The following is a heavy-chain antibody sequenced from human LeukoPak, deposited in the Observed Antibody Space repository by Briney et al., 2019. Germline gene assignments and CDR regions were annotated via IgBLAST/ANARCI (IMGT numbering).Heavy chain of an antibody. CDR3: ARDGDTYYYDSSGYLY. Sequence: GGSLRLSCAASGFTSSSYAMHWVRQAPGKGLEWVAVISHDGSNKYYADSVKGRFTISRDNSKNTLYLQMNSLRAEDTAVYYCARDGDTYYYDSSGYLYWGQGTLVTVSS. CDR1: GFTSSSYA. CDR2: ISHDGSNK. D-gene: IGHD3-22*01. V-gene: IGHV3-30-3*01. J-gene: IGHJ4*02.